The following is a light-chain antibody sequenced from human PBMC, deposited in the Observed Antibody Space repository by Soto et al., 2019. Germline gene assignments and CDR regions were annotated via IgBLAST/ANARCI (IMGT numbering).Light chain of an antibody. J-gene: IGKJ1*01. CDR2: AAS. Sequence: EIVMTQSPATLSVSPGERVTLCWMASQSVRSNLAWYQQKPGQAPRLLIYAASTRATGIPVRFSGSGSETEFTLTIRSLQSEDSALYYCHQYNNWPWTFGQGTKVDIK. V-gene: IGKV3-15*01. CDR1: QSVRSN. CDR3: HQYNNWPWT.